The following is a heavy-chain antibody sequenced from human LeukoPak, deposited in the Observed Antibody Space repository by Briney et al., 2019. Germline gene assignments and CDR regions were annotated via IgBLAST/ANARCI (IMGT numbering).Heavy chain of an antibody. J-gene: IGHJ4*02. CDR2: IYYSGST. CDR3: ARDRVVVTAIPFYRFDY. D-gene: IGHD2-21*02. Sequence: SETLSLTCTASGGSISSSSYYWGWIRQPPGKGLEWIGSIYYSGSTYYNPSLKSRVTISVDTSKNQFSLKLSSVTAADTAVYYCARDRVVVTAIPFYRFDYWGQGTLVTVSS. CDR1: GGSISSSSYY. V-gene: IGHV4-39*07.